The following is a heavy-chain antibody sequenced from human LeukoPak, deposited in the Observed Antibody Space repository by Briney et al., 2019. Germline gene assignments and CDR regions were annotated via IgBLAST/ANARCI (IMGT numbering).Heavy chain of an antibody. D-gene: IGHD4-17*01. Sequence: GGSLRLSCAASGLTVTRNHMTGVRRAPGKGLEGVSVTYSGGTTFYADSVKGRFTSSRDNSENTLYLQMNSLRVEDTAVYYCAREPPTTVTYFDYWGQATLVTVSS. CDR3: AREPPTTVTYFDY. V-gene: IGHV3-66*01. J-gene: IGHJ4*02. CDR2: TYSGGTT. CDR1: GLTVTRNH.